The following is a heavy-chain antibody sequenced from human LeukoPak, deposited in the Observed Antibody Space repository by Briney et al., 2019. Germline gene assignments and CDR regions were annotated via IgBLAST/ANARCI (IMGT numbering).Heavy chain of an antibody. D-gene: IGHD3-22*01. CDR3: ARLAPIRTMIVVVIFDY. Sequence: PSETLSLTCTVSGGSISSSSYYWGWIRQPPGKGLEWIGSIYYSGSTYYNPSLKRRVPIYVDTSKNQFSLKLSSVTAADTAVYYCARLAPIRTMIVVVIFDYWGQGTLVTVSS. J-gene: IGHJ4*02. CDR2: IYYSGST. CDR1: GGSISSSSYY. V-gene: IGHV4-39*01.